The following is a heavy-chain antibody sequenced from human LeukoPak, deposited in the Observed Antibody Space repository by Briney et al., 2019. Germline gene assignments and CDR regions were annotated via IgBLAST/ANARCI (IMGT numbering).Heavy chain of an antibody. V-gene: IGHV4-59*08. CDR1: GGSISDYY. CDR3: ARKSARGGDFDY. D-gene: IGHD3-10*01. Sequence: PSETLSLTCTASGGSISDYYWNWIRQPPGKGLEWIGNIYYTGSTNYNPSLRSRLTISVDRSKNQFSLKLSSVTATDSAIYYCARKSARGGDFDYWGQGTLVSVSS. CDR2: IYYTGST. J-gene: IGHJ4*02.